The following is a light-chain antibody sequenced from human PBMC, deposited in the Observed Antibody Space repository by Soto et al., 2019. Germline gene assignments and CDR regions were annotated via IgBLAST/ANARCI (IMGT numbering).Light chain of an antibody. CDR2: DTS. CDR1: QSVSIH. J-gene: IGKJ5*01. V-gene: IGKV3-15*01. Sequence: ETVMTQSPGTLSVSLGDRATLSCRASQSVSIHLAWYQQKPGQAPRLLIYDTSTRATGIPARFSGSGSGTEFTLTIRSLQSEDFAVYYCQQYSNWPPINCGQGTRREIK. CDR3: QQYSNWPPIN.